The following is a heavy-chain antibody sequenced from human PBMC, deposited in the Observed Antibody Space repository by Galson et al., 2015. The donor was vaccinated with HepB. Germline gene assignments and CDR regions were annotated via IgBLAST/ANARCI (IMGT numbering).Heavy chain of an antibody. J-gene: IGHJ6*02. Sequence: QSGAEVKKPGESLKISCKGSGYSFTSYWIGWVRQMPGKGLEWMGIIQPGDSDTRYSPSFQGQVTISADKSIGTAYLQWSSLKASDSAMYYCARRGSRSYYYYGMDVWGQGATVTVSS. CDR3: ARRGSRSYYYYGMDV. CDR1: GYSFTSYW. V-gene: IGHV5-51*03. D-gene: IGHD3-16*01. CDR2: IQPGDSDT.